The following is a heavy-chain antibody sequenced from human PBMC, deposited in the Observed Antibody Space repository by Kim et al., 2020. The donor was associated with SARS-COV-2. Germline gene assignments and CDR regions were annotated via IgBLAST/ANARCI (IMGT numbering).Heavy chain of an antibody. Sequence: GGSLRLSCAASRFTFSSYWMTWVRQAPGKGLEWVANIKEDGSERFYVDSVKGRFTISRDNAKNSLYLQMNSLRAEDTAVYYCARDPVSMVGGILITKPHDPWTLDYWGQGTLVTVSS. CDR1: RFTFSSYW. V-gene: IGHV3-7*01. J-gene: IGHJ4*02. CDR2: IKEDGSER. D-gene: IGHD3-10*01. CDR3: ARDPVSMVGGILITKPHDPWTLDY.